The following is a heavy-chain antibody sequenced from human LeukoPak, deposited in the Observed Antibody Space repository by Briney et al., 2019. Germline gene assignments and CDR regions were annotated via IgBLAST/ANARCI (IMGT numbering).Heavy chain of an antibody. J-gene: IGHJ6*03. V-gene: IGHV1-69*06. CDR2: IIPIFGTA. Sequence: SVKVSCKASGGTFSSYAISWVRQAPGQGLEWMGGIIPIFGTANYAQKFQGRVTITADKSTSTAYMELSSLRSEDTAVYYCARVPDMYYYYMDVWGKGTTVTVSS. CDR3: ARVPDMYYYYMDV. CDR1: GGTFSSYA.